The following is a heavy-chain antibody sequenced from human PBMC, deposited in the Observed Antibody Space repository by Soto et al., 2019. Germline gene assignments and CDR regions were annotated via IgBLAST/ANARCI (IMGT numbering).Heavy chain of an antibody. J-gene: IGHJ4*02. V-gene: IGHV4-61*01. CDR1: GGSVSSGSYY. D-gene: IGHD1-26*01. CDR3: ARRWGRVFDY. Sequence: SETLSLTCTVSGGSVSSGSYYWSWIRQPPGKGLEWIGYIYHSGSTNYNPSLKSRVTISVDTSKNQFSLKLSSVTAADTAVYYCARRWGRVFDYWGQGTLVTVSS. CDR2: IYHSGST.